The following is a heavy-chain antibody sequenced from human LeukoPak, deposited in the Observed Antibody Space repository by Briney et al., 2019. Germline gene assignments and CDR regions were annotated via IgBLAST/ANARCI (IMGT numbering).Heavy chain of an antibody. Sequence: GGSLRLSCAASGFTFSSSGMHWVRQAPGKGLEWVAFIQYDGSIKYYVDSVKDRFTISRDNSKNTLYLQMNSLRAEDTAVYYCAKLGYDFWSGYSPFDYWGQGTLVTVSS. J-gene: IGHJ4*02. V-gene: IGHV3-30*02. CDR2: IQYDGSIK. CDR1: GFTFSSSG. CDR3: AKLGYDFWSGYSPFDY. D-gene: IGHD3-3*01.